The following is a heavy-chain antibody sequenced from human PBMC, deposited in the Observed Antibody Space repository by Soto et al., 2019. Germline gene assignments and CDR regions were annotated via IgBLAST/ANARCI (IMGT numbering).Heavy chain of an antibody. D-gene: IGHD1-26*01. J-gene: IGHJ6*02. Sequence: SETLSLTCAVSGGSINSSNWCSCVRHPPGKGLEWMGGIYHSGSTNYEPSLKRRVTISVDKSKNQFSLKLSSVTAADTAVYYCASLVDSGSDYYGMDVWGQGTTVTVSS. CDR2: IYHSGST. V-gene: IGHV4-4*02. CDR1: GGSINSSNW. CDR3: ASLVDSGSDYYGMDV.